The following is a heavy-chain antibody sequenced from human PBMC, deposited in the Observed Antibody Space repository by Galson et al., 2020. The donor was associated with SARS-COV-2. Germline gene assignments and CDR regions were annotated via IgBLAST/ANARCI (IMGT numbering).Heavy chain of an antibody. CDR3: AKDTNTAMATRFDF. Sequence: GESLKISCAASGFTFSAYAMSWVRQAPGQGLEWVSGISGSGGSTDDGDSVKGRFTISRDNSKNTVYLQMNSLRAEDTAIYYCAKDTNTAMATRFDFWGQGNLVTVSS. CDR1: GFTFSAYA. CDR2: ISGSGGST. D-gene: IGHD5-18*01. V-gene: IGHV3-23*01. J-gene: IGHJ4*02.